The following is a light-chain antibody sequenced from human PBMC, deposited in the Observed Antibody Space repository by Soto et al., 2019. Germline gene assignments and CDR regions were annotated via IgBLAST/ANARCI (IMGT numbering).Light chain of an antibody. CDR2: VAS. J-gene: IGKJ5*01. CDR3: QQLFSFPPT. V-gene: IGKV1-9*01. Sequence: DIQLTQSPSFLSASVGDRVTITCRASQGINNYLAWYQQKPGKAPNLLIYVASTLQSGVPSRFSGSGSGTEFTLTIRSLQPEDLATYYCQQLFSFPPTFDQGTRLEIK. CDR1: QGINNY.